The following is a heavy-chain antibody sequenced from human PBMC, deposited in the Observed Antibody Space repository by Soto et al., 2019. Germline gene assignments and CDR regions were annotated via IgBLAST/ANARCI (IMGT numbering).Heavy chain of an antibody. Sequence: EVQLVESGGGLVQPGRSLRLSCAASGFTFDDYAMHWVRQAPGKGLEWVSGISWNSGKIGYADSVKGRFTISRDNANNSLYLQMNSLRPEGTAFYYCAKEIVGAINYWGQGTLVTVSS. CDR1: GFTFDDYA. V-gene: IGHV3-9*01. CDR2: ISWNSGKI. CDR3: AKEIVGAINY. D-gene: IGHD1-26*01. J-gene: IGHJ4*02.